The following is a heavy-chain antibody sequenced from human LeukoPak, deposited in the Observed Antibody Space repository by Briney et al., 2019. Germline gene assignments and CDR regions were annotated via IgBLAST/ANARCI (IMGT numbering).Heavy chain of an antibody. J-gene: IGHJ5*02. CDR3: ATYVSGTPNWFDP. V-gene: IGHV4-59*01. D-gene: IGHD3-10*01. CDR2: IFSSGST. Sequence: SETLSLTCTVSGGSISNYYWSWIRQPPGKGLEWIGYIFSSGSTKYNPSLQSRVTISVDTSKNQFSLKLNSVTAADTAVYYCATYVSGTPNWFDPWGQGTLVTVSS. CDR1: GGSISNYY.